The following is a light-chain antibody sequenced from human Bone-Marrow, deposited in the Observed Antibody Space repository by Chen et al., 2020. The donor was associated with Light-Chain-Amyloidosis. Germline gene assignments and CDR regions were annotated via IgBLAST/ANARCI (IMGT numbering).Light chain of an antibody. CDR1: NIGSTS. CDR3: QVWDRSSDRPV. V-gene: IGLV3-21*02. CDR2: DDS. Sequence: YVLTQPSSVSVAPGQTAPIACGGHNIGSTSVHWYQQTPGQAPLLVGYDDSDRPSGIPERLSGSNSGNTATLTISRVEAGDEADYYCQVWDRSSDRPVFGGGTKLTVL. J-gene: IGLJ3*02.